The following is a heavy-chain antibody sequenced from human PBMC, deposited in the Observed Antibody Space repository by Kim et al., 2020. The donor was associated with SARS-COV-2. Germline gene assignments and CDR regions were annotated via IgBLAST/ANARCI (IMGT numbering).Heavy chain of an antibody. J-gene: IGHJ6*02. CDR3: ARVGGRFAVRRGAVDYGMDV. D-gene: IGHD6-6*01. V-gene: IGHV3-53*04. CDR1: GFTVSLNS. Sequence: GGSLRLSCAASGFTVSLNSMSWVRQAPGKGLQWVSVIYSGDNTYYADSVKGRFTISRHNSKNTLYLQMNSLRPEDTALYYCARVGGRFAVRRGAVDYGMDVWGQGTTVTVSS. CDR2: IYSGDNT.